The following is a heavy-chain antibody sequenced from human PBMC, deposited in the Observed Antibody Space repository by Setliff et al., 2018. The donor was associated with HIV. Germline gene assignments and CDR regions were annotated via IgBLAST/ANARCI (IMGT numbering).Heavy chain of an antibody. CDR2: IYYSGTA. D-gene: IGHD2-15*01. J-gene: IGHJ5*02. V-gene: IGHV4-39*01. Sequence: SETLSLTCSISDASINSNNYYWVWIRQTPGEGLEWIGSIYYSGTAYYNPSLKSRLIISVDTSKNQFSLNLSSMSAADTAVYFCSRLTRSSSNSYKGRFDPWGQGTLVPVSS. CDR3: SRLTRSSSNSYKGRFDP. CDR1: DASINSNNYY.